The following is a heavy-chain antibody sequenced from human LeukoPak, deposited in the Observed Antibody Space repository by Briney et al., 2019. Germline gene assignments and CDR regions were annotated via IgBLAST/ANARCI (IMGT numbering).Heavy chain of an antibody. J-gene: IGHJ4*02. V-gene: IGHV4-39*07. D-gene: IGHD3-10*01. CDR3: ARRSLVRGVMPAARYFDY. Sequence: SETLSLTCTVSGGSISTTNYYWGWIRQSPGKGLEWFGCVYYSGSTYYNPSLKSRVTISVDTSQNQFSLKLSSVTAADTAVYYCARRSLVRGVMPAARYFDYWGQGTLVTVSS. CDR1: GGSISTTNYY. CDR2: VYYSGST.